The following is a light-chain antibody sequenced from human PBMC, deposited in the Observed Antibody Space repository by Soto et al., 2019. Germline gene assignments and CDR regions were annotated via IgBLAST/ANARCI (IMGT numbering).Light chain of an antibody. Sequence: DIVMTQSPDSLAVSLGERATINCNSSHSVLSTSNNKNYLAWYQQKPGQPPKLLIYWASTRESGVPDRFSGSGSGTDFTLTISSLQAEDVAVYYCQQYYSTPWTFGQGTKVDIK. CDR1: HSVLSTSNNKNY. J-gene: IGKJ1*01. CDR2: WAS. V-gene: IGKV4-1*01. CDR3: QQYYSTPWT.